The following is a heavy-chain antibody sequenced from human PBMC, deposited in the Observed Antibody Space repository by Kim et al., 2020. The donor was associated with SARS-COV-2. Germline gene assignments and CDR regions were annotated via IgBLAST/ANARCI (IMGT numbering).Heavy chain of an antibody. V-gene: IGHV3-66*01. CDR1: GFTVSSNY. CDR2: IYSGGST. Sequence: GGSLRLSCAASGFTVSSNYMSWVRQAPGKGLEWVSVIYSGGSTYYADSVKGRFTISRDNSKNTLYLQMNSLRAEDTAVYYCARESIANRRSGYYYYYGMDVWGQGTTVTVSS. D-gene: IGHD1-26*01. CDR3: ARESIANRRSGYYYYYGMDV. J-gene: IGHJ6*02.